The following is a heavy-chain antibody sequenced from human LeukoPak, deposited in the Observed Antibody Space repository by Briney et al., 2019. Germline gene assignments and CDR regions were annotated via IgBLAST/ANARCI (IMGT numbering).Heavy chain of an antibody. V-gene: IGHV4-59*12. D-gene: IGHD2-21*01. CDR2: IYYSGST. Sequence: SETLSLTCTVSGGSISSYYWSWIRQPPGKGLEWIGYIYYSGSTNYNPSLKSRVTISVDTSKNQFSLKLSSVTAADTAVYYCVAVRSLNWFDPWGQGTLVTVSS. CDR1: GGSISSYY. CDR3: VAVRSLNWFDP. J-gene: IGHJ5*02.